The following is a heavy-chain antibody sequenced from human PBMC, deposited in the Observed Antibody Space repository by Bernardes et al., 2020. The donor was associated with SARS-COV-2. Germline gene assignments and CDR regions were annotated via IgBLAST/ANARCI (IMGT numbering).Heavy chain of an antibody. V-gene: IGHV4-39*01. CDR1: GDSISSTSDY. CDR2: IYYSGST. D-gene: IGHD6-19*01. Sequence: SETLSLTCTVSGDSISSTSDYWGWIRQPPGKGLEWIGSIYYSGSTKYNPSLKSRVTISVDTSKNQFSLKVNSVTAADTAVYYCARQGGGGWSAFGSWGQGTLVTVSS. J-gene: IGHJ4*02. CDR3: ARQGGGGWSAFGS.